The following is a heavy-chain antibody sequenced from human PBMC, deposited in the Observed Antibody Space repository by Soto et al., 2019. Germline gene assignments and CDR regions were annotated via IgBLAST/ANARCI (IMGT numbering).Heavy chain of an antibody. CDR3: ARTRGYCSGGSCYFDY. V-gene: IGHV1-18*01. J-gene: IGHJ4*02. CDR2: ISAYNGNT. CDR1: GYTFTSYG. D-gene: IGHD2-15*01. Sequence: ASVKVSCKASGYTFTSYGISWVRQAPGRGLEWMGWISAYNGNTNYAQKFQGGVTMTTNTSTTTVYIELRSLRSDDTAVYYCARTRGYCSGGSCYFDYWGQGTLVTVSS.